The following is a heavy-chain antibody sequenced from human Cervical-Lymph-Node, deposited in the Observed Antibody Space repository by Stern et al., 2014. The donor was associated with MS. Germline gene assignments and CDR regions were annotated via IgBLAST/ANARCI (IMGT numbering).Heavy chain of an antibody. Sequence: QVQLVQSETEVKKPGASVKVSCKASGYTFGTYTIHWVRQATGHGLEWMGWVNPNSGNTGYAQKFQDRVTMTTDTSIRTAYMDLGSLTSEDTAVYYCARGPGAAALDVWGQGTTVTVSS. CDR2: VNPNSGNT. J-gene: IGHJ6*02. CDR3: ARGPGAAALDV. D-gene: IGHD6-13*01. V-gene: IGHV1-8*01. CDR1: GYTFGTYT.